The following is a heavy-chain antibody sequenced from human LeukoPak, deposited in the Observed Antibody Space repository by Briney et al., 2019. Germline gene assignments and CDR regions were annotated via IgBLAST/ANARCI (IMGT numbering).Heavy chain of an antibody. CDR3: ARGLGGSWCYFEY. CDR2: IYYSGST. Sequence: SETLSLTCTVSGGSISSYYWSWIRQPPGKGLEWIGYIYYSGSTYYNPSLKSRVTISVDTSKNQFSLNLSSVTAADTAVYHCARGLGGSWCYFEYWGQGTLVTVSS. V-gene: IGHV4-59*06. D-gene: IGHD2-15*01. CDR1: GGSISSYY. J-gene: IGHJ4*02.